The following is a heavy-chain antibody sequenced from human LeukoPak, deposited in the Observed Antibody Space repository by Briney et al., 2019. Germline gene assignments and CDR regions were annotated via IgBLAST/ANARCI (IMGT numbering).Heavy chain of an antibody. J-gene: IGHJ4*02. Sequence: GGSLRLSCAASGFPFSSHWVSWFRQSPGKGLEWVAHINQDGSEEYYVDSVKGRFTISRDNARNSQFLQMSSLRTEDTAVYYCASGGGWVFFNWGQGTLVTVSS. V-gene: IGHV3-7*01. CDR1: GFPFSSHW. D-gene: IGHD6-19*01. CDR2: INQDGSEE. CDR3: ASGGGWVFFN.